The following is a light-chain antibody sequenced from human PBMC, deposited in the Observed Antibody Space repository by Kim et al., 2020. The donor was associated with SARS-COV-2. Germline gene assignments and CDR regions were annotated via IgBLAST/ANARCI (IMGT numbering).Light chain of an antibody. J-gene: IGKJ2*01. V-gene: IGKV1-5*01. CDR2: DAS. CDR3: QQYNSYAPDT. Sequence: DIQLTQSPSTLSASVGDRVTITCRASQRVSTWLAWYQQKPGKAPKLLIYDASSLESGVPSRFSGRGSGTEFTLTISSLQPDDFATYYCQQYNSYAPDTFGQGTKLDI. CDR1: QRVSTW.